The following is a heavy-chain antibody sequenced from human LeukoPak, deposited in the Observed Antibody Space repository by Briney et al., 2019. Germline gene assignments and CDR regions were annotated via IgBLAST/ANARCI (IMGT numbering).Heavy chain of an antibody. CDR2: ISGSGGST. D-gene: IGHD3-22*01. CDR3: AKIPTSLTYYYDRSGTIDY. CDR1: GFTFSSYA. J-gene: IGHJ4*02. V-gene: IGHV3-23*01. Sequence: PGGSLRLSCAASGFTFSSYAMSWVRQAPGKGLEWVSAISGSGGSTYYADSVKGRFTISRDNSKNTLYLQMNSLRAEDTAVYYCAKIPTSLTYYYDRSGTIDYWGQGTLVTVSS.